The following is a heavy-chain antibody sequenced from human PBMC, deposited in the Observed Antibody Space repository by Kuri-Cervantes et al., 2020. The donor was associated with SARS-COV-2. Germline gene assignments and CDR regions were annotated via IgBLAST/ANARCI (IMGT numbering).Heavy chain of an antibody. CDR2: ISGGGTGA. CDR3: AKDPTATTEYYYAMDV. CDR1: GFTFSSYG. D-gene: IGHD1-7*01. Sequence: GGSLRLSCAASGFTFSSYGMHWVRQAPGKGLEWVSVISGGGTGAYYADSVKGRFTISRDNSKNTLYLQMNSLRAEDTAVYFCAKDPTATTEYYYAMDVWGQGTTVTVSS. J-gene: IGHJ6*02. V-gene: IGHV3-23*01.